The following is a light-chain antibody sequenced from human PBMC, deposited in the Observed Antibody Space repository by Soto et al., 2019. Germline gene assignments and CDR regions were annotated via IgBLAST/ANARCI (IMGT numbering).Light chain of an antibody. V-gene: IGKV1-6*01. CDR3: LRDYNYPRT. CDR2: AAS. J-gene: IGKJ2*01. Sequence: AIQMTQSPSSLSASVGDRVTITCRASQGIRNDLGWYQQKPGKASKLLIYAASSLHSGVPSRFSGSGSGTDFSLAYISLQTVDFGTYYCLRDYNYPRTFGQGTKLEIK. CDR1: QGIRND.